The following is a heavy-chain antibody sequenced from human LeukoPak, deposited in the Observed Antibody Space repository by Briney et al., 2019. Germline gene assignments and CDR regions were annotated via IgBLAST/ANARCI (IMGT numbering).Heavy chain of an antibody. D-gene: IGHD3-10*01. CDR2: ISAYNGNT. V-gene: IGHV1-18*01. J-gene: IGHJ3*02. CDR1: GYTFTSYG. Sequence: ASVKVSCKASGYTFTSYGISWVRQAPGQGLEWMGWISAYNGNTNYAQKLQGRVTMTTDTSTSTAYMELRSLRSDDTAVYYCARDRGFAWFGESDAFDIWGQGTMVTVSS. CDR3: ARDRGFAWFGESDAFDI.